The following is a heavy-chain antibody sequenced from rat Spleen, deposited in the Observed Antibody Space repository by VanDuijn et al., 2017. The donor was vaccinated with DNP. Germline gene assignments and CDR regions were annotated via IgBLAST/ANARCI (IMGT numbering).Heavy chain of an antibody. J-gene: IGHJ2*01. V-gene: IGHV5S23*01. CDR3: AREQHYHFDY. D-gene: IGHD1-10*01. CDR1: GFSFSDFD. Sequence: EVQLVESGGGLVQPGNSLKLSCAASGFSFSDFDMAWVRQAPAKGLEWVASITTTGDSTYYRDSVKGRFTISRDNTRNTLYLQMDSLRSEDTATYYCAREQHYHFDYWGQGVMVTVSS. CDR2: ITTTGDST.